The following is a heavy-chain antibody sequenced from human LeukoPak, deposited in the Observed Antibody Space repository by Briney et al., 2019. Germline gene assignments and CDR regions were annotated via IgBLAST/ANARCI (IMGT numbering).Heavy chain of an antibody. V-gene: IGHV3-21*01. J-gene: IGHJ4*02. D-gene: IGHD3-16*01. CDR1: GFTFSRYS. Sequence: GGSLRLSCAASGFTFSRYSMNWVRQAPGQGLEWVSSISSDSSFIYYGDSVKGRFTISRDNAENSLYLQMNSLRAEDTAVYYCATWGTFDYWGQGTLVTVSS. CDR3: ATWGTFDY. CDR2: ISSDSSFI.